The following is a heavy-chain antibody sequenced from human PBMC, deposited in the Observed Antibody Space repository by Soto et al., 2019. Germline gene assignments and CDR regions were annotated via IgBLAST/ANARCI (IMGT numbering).Heavy chain of an antibody. CDR3: ARGGDYYDSSGGIDY. D-gene: IGHD3-22*01. Sequence: SETLSLTCAVYGGSFSGYYWSWIRQPPGKGLEWIGEINHSGSTSYNPSLKSRVTISVDTSKNQFSMKLSSVTAADTAVYYCARGGDYYDSSGGIDYWGQGTLVTVSS. CDR1: GGSFSGYY. V-gene: IGHV4-34*01. J-gene: IGHJ4*02. CDR2: INHSGST.